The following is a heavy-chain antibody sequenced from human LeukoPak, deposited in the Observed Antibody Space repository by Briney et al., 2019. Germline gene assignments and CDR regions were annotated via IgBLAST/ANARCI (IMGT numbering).Heavy chain of an antibody. V-gene: IGHV4-39*01. D-gene: IGHD2-15*01. J-gene: IGHJ4*02. CDR1: GDSIRSESFP. Sequence: PSETLSLTCTVSGDSIRSESFPWGWLRQPPGKGLEWIGSIHYKGTTYYRPSLKSRVTISVDTSKSQFSLRLISMTATDTAVYYCVRHVVGWGYFDSWGQGALVTVSS. CDR3: VRHVVGWGYFDS. CDR2: IHYKGTT.